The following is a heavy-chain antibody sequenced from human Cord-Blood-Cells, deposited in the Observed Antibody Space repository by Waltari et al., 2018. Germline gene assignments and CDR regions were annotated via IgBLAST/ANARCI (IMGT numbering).Heavy chain of an antibody. CDR3: ARGWGSDY. CDR1: GCTISSYY. V-gene: IGHV4-59*01. D-gene: IGHD7-27*01. Sequence: QVQLQASGPGLVKHSETQPLTGTVFGCTISSYYWSWIRPPPGKGLEWIGYIYYSGSTNYNPSLKSRVTISVDTSKNQFSLKLSSVTAADTAVYYCARGWGSDYWGQGTLVTVSS. CDR2: IYYSGST. J-gene: IGHJ4*02.